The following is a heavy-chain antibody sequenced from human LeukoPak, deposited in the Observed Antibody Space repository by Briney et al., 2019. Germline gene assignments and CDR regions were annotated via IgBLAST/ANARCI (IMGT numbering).Heavy chain of an antibody. Sequence: ASVKVSCKASGYTFTSYYMHWVRQAPGQGLEWMGIINPSGGSTSYAQKFQGRVTMTRDISTSTVYMELSSLRSEDTAVYYCARDWASSMVRGVISPGTPYFDYWGQGTLVTVSS. CDR1: GYTFTSYY. CDR3: ARDWASSMVRGVISPGTPYFDY. D-gene: IGHD3-10*01. J-gene: IGHJ4*02. V-gene: IGHV1-46*01. CDR2: INPSGGST.